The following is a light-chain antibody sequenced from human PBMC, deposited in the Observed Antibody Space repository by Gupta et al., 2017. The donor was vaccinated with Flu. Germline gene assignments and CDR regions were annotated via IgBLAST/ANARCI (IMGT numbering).Light chain of an antibody. CDR3: QQDYNYLGT. V-gene: IGKV1-5*03. CDR1: QSIRNC. J-gene: IGKJ2*01. Sequence: PTTLSAAVRDRVTITCRASQSIRNCLDWYQQKPGKAPRLLIYKASSVEGGVPSRFSGSGSGTXFTLTIXSLQPEDSAPYYCQQDYNYLGTFGXGTKLEIK. CDR2: KAS.